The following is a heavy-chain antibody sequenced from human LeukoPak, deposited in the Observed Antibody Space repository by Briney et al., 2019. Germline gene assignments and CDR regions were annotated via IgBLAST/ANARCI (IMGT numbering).Heavy chain of an antibody. D-gene: IGHD5-12*01. CDR2: ISSSSSTI. Sequence: GGSLRLSCAASGFTFSSYSMNWVRQAPGKGLEWVSYISSSSSTIYYADSVKGRFTISRDNAKNSLYLQMNSLRAEDTAVYYCARDTDIVAPAGGFDYWGQGTLVTVSS. CDR3: ARDTDIVAPAGGFDY. CDR1: GFTFSSYS. V-gene: IGHV3-48*04. J-gene: IGHJ4*02.